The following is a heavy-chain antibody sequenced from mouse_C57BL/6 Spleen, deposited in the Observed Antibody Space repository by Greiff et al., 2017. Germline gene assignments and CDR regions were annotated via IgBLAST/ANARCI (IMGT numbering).Heavy chain of an antibody. CDR2: INPNYGTT. J-gene: IGHJ1*03. D-gene: IGHD1-1*01. CDR1: GYSFTDYN. CDR3: ARSYDGSSYWYFDV. Sequence: EVHLVESGPELVKPGASVKISCKASGYSFTDYNMNWVKQSNGKSLEWIGVINPNYGTTSYNQKFKGKATLTVDQSSSTAYMQLNSLTSEDSAVYYCARSYDGSSYWYFDVWGTGTTVTVSS. V-gene: IGHV1-39*01.